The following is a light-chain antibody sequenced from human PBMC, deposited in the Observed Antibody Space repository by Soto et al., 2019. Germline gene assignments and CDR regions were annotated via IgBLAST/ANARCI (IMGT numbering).Light chain of an antibody. CDR1: QSISSY. V-gene: IGKV1-39*01. CDR3: QHGYSTPT. J-gene: IGKJ2*01. CDR2: AAS. Sequence: DIQMTQSPSSLSASVGDRVTITCRACQSISSYLKWYQQKPGKAPKLLIYAASSLQSAVPSRFSVRVSVTAFTVTISRLQLEDFATYYSQHGYSTPTSGQGTKLEIK.